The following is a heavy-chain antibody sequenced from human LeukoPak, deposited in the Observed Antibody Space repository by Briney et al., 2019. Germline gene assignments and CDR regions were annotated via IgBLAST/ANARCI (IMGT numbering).Heavy chain of an antibody. V-gene: IGHV3-66*01. CDR3: ARERRDCSSTSCYIFDY. CDR2: IYSGGST. D-gene: IGHD2-2*01. CDR1: GFTVSSNY. J-gene: IGHJ4*02. Sequence: GGSLRLSCAASGFTVSSNYMSWVRQAPGKGLEWVSVIYSGGSTYYADSVKGRFTISRDNAKNSLYLQMNSLRAEDTAVYYCARERRDCSSTSCYIFDYWGQGTLVTVSS.